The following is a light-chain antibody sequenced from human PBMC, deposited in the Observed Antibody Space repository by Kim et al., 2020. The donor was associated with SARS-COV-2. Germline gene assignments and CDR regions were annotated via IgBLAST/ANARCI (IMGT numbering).Light chain of an antibody. CDR1: QDISNY. CDR2: DAS. CDR3: QQYDNLHRPLT. J-gene: IGKJ4*01. V-gene: IGKV1-33*01. Sequence: DIQMTQSPSSLSASVGDRVTITCQASQDISNYLNWYQQKPGKAPKLLIYDASNLETGVPSRFSGSGSGTDFTFTISSLQPEDIATYYCQQYDNLHRPLTFGGETKVEIK.